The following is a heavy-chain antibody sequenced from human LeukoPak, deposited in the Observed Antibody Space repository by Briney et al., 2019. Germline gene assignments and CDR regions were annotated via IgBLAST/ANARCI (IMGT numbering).Heavy chain of an antibody. CDR3: ARDPITMIGTHFDY. CDR1: VDSVSSGSSY. V-gene: IGHV4-61*01. D-gene: IGHD3-10*02. CDR2: IYYTGST. J-gene: IGHJ4*02. Sequence: SETLSLTCTVSVDSVSSGSSYWSWIRQPPGKVLEWIGYIYYTGSTKYNPSLKSRVTISVDTSKNQFSLRVTSVTAADTAVYYCARDPITMIGTHFDYWGQGTLVTVSS.